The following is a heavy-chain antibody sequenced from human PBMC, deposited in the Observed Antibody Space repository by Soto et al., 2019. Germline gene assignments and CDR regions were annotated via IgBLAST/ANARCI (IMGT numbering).Heavy chain of an antibody. CDR1: GYTCTSYG. Sequence: QVQLVQSGAEVKKPGASVKVSCKASGYTCTSYGITWVRPAPEQGLEWMGWVSAYNGNTNSAQKLQGRVTMTTDTSTSTDYMELRSLRSDDTAVYYCARESAWFDPWGQGTLVTVSS. J-gene: IGHJ5*02. CDR3: ARESAWFDP. CDR2: VSAYNGNT. V-gene: IGHV1-18*01.